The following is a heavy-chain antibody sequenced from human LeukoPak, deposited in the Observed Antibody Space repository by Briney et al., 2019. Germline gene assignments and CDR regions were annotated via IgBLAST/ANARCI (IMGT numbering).Heavy chain of an antibody. D-gene: IGHD4-17*01. V-gene: IGHV4-38-2*01. Sequence: GSLRLSCAASGFTFSSYSMNWVRQAPGKGLEWIGSIYHSGNTYYNPSLKSRVIISVDTSKNQFSLKLSSVTAADTAVYYCARGDYGDYYWFNPWGQGTLVTVSS. CDR1: GFTFSSYS. CDR3: ARGDYGDYYWFNP. CDR2: IYHSGNT. J-gene: IGHJ5*02.